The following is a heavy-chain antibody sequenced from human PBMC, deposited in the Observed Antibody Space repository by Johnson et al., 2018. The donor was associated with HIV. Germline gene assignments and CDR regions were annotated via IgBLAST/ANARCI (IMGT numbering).Heavy chain of an antibody. Sequence: VQLLESGGGLVQPGGSLKLSFEASGSPFSSIPLTWVRQAPGKGLRWSSPLGGGGGSTYYAASVKGRFTISRDNSKNTLYLQMNSLRAEDTAVYYCAKDGPPFDIWGQGTMVTVSS. CDR2: LGGGGGST. J-gene: IGHJ3*02. CDR1: GSPFSSIP. CDR3: AKDGPPFDI. V-gene: IGHV3-23*01.